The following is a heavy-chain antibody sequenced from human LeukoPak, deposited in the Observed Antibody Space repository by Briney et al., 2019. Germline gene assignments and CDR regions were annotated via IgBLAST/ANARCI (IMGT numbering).Heavy chain of an antibody. J-gene: IGHJ4*02. CDR1: GFTFSSYS. CDR2: ISSSSSTI. Sequence: GGSLRLSCAASGFTFSSYSMNWVRQAPGKGLEWVSYISSSSSTIYYADSVKGRFTISRDNAKNSLYLQMNSLRAEDTAVYYCARGGYYYDSSGSEPFDYWGQGTLVTVSS. V-gene: IGHV3-48*04. D-gene: IGHD3-22*01. CDR3: ARGGYYYDSSGSEPFDY.